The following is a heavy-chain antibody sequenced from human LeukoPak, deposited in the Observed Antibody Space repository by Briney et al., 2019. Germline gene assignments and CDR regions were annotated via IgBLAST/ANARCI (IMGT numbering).Heavy chain of an antibody. Sequence: ASETLSLTCTVSGYSISSGYYWGWIRQPPGKGLEWIGSIYHSGSTYYNPSLKSRVTISVDTSKNQFSLKLSSVTAADTAVYYCARGLRGSGTRAFDIWGQGTMVTVSS. CDR1: GYSISSGYY. D-gene: IGHD3-10*01. CDR3: ARGLRGSGTRAFDI. J-gene: IGHJ3*02. CDR2: IYHSGST. V-gene: IGHV4-38-2*02.